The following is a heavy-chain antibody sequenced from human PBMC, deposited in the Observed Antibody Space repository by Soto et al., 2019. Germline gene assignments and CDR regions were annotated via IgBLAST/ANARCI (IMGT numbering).Heavy chain of an antibody. J-gene: IGHJ4*02. CDR2: IWYDGSNK. V-gene: IGHV3-33*01. D-gene: IGHD2-15*01. Sequence: QVQLVESGGGVVQPGRSLRLSCAASGFTFSSYGMHWVRQAPGKGLEWVAVIWYDGSNKYYADSVKGRLTISRDNSKNTLYLQMNRLRVEDTAVYYWAREGTYCSGGSCYPHFDYWGQGTLVTVSS. CDR1: GFTFSSYG. CDR3: AREGTYCSGGSCYPHFDY.